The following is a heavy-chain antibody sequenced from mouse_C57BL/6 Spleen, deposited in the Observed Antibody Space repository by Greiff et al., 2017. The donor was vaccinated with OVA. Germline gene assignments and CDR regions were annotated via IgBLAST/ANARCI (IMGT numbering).Heavy chain of an antibody. CDR2: IDPSDSYT. CDR3: AGGWEGY. D-gene: IGHD1-1*02. CDR1: GYTFTSYW. J-gene: IGHJ2*01. Sequence: VQLQQPGAELVKPGASVKLSCKASGYTFTSYWMQWVKQRPGQGLEWIGEIDPSDSYTNYNQKFKGKATLTVDTSSSTAYMQLSSLTSEDSAVYYCAGGWEGYWGQGTTLTVSS. V-gene: IGHV1-50*01.